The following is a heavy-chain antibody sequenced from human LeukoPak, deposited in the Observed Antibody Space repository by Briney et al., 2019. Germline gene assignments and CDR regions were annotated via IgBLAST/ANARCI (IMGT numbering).Heavy chain of an antibody. CDR3: ARSDTENKGFDY. Sequence: SETLSLTCTVSGGPVSNMHWSWLRQPPGKGLEWIGSISYSGTTNYSPSLQSRVTISTDTSKNQFSLRLTSVTAADTAIYYCARSDTENKGFDYWGQGTLVTVSS. CDR1: GGPVSNMH. CDR2: ISYSGTT. J-gene: IGHJ4*02. V-gene: IGHV4-59*02. D-gene: IGHD2/OR15-2a*01.